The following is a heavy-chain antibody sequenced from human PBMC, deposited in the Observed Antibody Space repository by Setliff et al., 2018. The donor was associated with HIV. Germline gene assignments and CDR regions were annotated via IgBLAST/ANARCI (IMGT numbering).Heavy chain of an antibody. CDR1: GGSISSYY. D-gene: IGHD3-10*01. J-gene: IGHJ5*02. CDR3: ARIPYGSGSFGWFDP. Sequence: SETLSLTCTVSGGSISSYYWSWIRQPAGKGLEWIGRIYPSGTTNYNPSLKSRVTMSIDTSKNQFSLKLSSVTAADTAVYYCARIPYGSGSFGWFDPWGRGTLVTVSS. V-gene: IGHV4-4*07. CDR2: IYPSGTT.